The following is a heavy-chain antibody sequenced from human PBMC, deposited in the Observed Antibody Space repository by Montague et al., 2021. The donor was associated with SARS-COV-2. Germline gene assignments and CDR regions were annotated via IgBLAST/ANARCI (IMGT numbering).Heavy chain of an antibody. CDR2: IYYSGST. CDR3: AGRVVVPAAIGHWYFDL. CDR1: GGSISSSSYY. J-gene: IGHJ2*01. D-gene: IGHD2-2*02. Sequence: SETLSLTCTVSGGSISSSSYYWGWIRQPPGNGLEWIGSIYYSGSTYYNPSLKSRVTISVDTSKNQFSLKLSSVTAADTAVYYCAGRVVVPAAIGHWYFDLWGRGTLVTVSS. V-gene: IGHV4-39*01.